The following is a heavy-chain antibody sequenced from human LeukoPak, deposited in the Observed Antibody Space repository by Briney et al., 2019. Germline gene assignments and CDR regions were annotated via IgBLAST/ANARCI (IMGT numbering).Heavy chain of an antibody. D-gene: IGHD3-22*01. CDR1: VSTLNTYW. CDR2: LKQDGSDR. J-gene: IGHJ4*02. V-gene: IGHV3-7*02. Sequence: GGSLRLSCAASVSTLNTYWMTWFRQTAGKGLEWVASLKQDGSDRYYVDSVKGRFTISRDNTENSLYLQMNSLRAEDTAVYYCAKGSSSGTVDYWGQGTLVAVSS. CDR3: AKGSSSGTVDY.